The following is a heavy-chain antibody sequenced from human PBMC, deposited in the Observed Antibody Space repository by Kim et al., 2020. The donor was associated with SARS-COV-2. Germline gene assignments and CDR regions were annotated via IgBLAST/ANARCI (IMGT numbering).Heavy chain of an antibody. Sequence: GGSLRLSYAASGFTFSSYSMNWVRQAPGKGLEWVSSISSSSSYIYYADSVKGRFTISRDNAKNSLYLQMNSLRAEDTAVYYCARVKAGWTDYWGQGTLVTVSS. CDR1: GFTFSSYS. D-gene: IGHD6-19*01. CDR3: ARVKAGWTDY. CDR2: ISSSSSYI. J-gene: IGHJ4*02. V-gene: IGHV3-21*04.